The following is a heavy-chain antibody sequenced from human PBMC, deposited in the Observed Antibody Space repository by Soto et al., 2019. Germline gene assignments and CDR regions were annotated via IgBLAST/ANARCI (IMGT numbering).Heavy chain of an antibody. CDR3: ARGTFTYYYDSSDDY. Sequence: QVQLVQSGAEVKKPGASVKVSCKASGYTFTSDDINWVRQATGQGLEWMGWMDPNSGNTGYAQKFQGRVTMTRTTSISTAYMELSSLRSEDTAVYYCARGTFTYYYDSSDDYWGQGTLVTVSS. J-gene: IGHJ4*02. CDR1: GYTFTSDD. CDR2: MDPNSGNT. V-gene: IGHV1-8*01. D-gene: IGHD3-22*01.